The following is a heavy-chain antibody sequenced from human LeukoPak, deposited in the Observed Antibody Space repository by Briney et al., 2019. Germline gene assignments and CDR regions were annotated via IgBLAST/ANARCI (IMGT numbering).Heavy chain of an antibody. CDR1: GLTLSNYE. CDR3: ARGRYSHLENWFDT. V-gene: IGHV3-48*03. Sequence: GGSLRLSCAASGLTLSNYEMNWVRQAPGKGPEWLSYISSPGISTYYADSVKGRFTISRDNAKNSLSLQMSSLRAEDTAVYYCARGRYSHLENWFDTWGQGALVTVSS. D-gene: IGHD4-11*01. J-gene: IGHJ5*02. CDR2: ISSPGIST.